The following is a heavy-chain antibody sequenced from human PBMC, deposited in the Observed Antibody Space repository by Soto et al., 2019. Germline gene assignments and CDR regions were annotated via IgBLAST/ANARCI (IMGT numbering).Heavy chain of an antibody. CDR1: GFTFSSYE. Sequence: SGGSLRLSCAASGFTFSSYEMNWVRQAPGKGLEWVSYISSSGSTIYYADSVKGRFTISRDNAKNSLYLQMNSLRAEDTAVYYCARDQVAVAGRGMDVWGQGTTVTVSS. V-gene: IGHV3-48*03. CDR2: ISSSGSTI. J-gene: IGHJ6*02. D-gene: IGHD6-19*01. CDR3: ARDQVAVAGRGMDV.